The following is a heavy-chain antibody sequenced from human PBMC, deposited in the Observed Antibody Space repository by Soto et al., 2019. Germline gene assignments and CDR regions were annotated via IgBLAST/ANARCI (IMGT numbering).Heavy chain of an antibody. V-gene: IGHV4-31*03. CDR2: IYYTGTT. J-gene: IGHJ4*02. Sequence: QVQLQESGPGLVKPSQTLSLTCTVSGGSISSGGYYWSWFRQHPGKGLEWIGYIYYTGTTDYNPSLKSRVTISIDTSETPFSLSLSSVTAADTAVYYCARGAYGDYAYWGQGTLVTVSS. D-gene: IGHD4-17*01. CDR1: GGSISSGGYY. CDR3: ARGAYGDYAY.